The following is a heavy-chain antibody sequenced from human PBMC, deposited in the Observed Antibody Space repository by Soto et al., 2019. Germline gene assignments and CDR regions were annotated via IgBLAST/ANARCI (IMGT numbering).Heavy chain of an antibody. D-gene: IGHD6-19*01. CDR2: MSGSGGST. CDR1: GFTFSSYA. V-gene: IGHV3-23*01. CDR3: AKDGYSSGWYPTPV. J-gene: IGHJ6*02. Sequence: GSLRLSCAASGFTFSSYAMTWARQAPGKGLEWVSGMSGSGGSTYYGDSVKGRFTISRDNSKNTLYLQMNSLRAEDTAVYYCAKDGYSSGWYPTPVWGQGTTVTVSS.